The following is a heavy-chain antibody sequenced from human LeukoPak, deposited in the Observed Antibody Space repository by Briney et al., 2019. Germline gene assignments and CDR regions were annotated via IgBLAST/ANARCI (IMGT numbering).Heavy chain of an antibody. Sequence: SETLSLTCTVSGGPIITSRYYWGWIRQPPGKGLEWIGSINYSGSTYYDPSLKSRVTISVDTSKNQFSLKLSSVTAADTAVYYCARLSPYLGSGSSAFPDDFWGQGTLVTVSS. V-gene: IGHV4-39*01. CDR1: GGPIITSRYY. CDR3: ARLSPYLGSGSSAFPDDF. CDR2: INYSGST. J-gene: IGHJ4*02. D-gene: IGHD3-10*01.